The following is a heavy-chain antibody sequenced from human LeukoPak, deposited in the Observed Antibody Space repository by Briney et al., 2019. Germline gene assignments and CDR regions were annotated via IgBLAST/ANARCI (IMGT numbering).Heavy chain of an antibody. CDR3: ARAYSYAFEP. J-gene: IGHJ5*02. D-gene: IGHD5-18*01. CDR2: IKQDGSEK. CDR1: GFTFSSYW. V-gene: IGHV3-7*04. Sequence: GGSLRLSCAASGFTFSSYWMSWVRQAPGKGLEWVANIKQDGSEKYYVDSVKGRFTISRDNAKNSLFLQMNTLRVEDTAVYYCARAYSYAFEPWGQGTLVTVSS.